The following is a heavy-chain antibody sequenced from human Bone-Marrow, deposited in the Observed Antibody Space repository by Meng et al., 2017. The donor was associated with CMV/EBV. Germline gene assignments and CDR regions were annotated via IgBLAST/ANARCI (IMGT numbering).Heavy chain of an antibody. CDR2: INSDGSST. J-gene: IGHJ6*02. CDR1: GFTFSSYW. Sequence: GESLKISCAASGFTFSSYWMHWVRQAPGKGLVWVSRINSDGSSTSYADSVKGRFTISRDNAKNTLYLQMNSLRAEDTAVYYCARDLGVKGGYSGYDLRGRMDVWGQGTTVTSP. D-gene: IGHD5-12*01. CDR3: ARDLGVKGGYSGYDLRGRMDV. V-gene: IGHV3-74*01.